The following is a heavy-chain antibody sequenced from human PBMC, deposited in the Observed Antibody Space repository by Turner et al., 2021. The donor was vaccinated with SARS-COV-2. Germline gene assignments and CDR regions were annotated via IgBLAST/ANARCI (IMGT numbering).Heavy chain of an antibody. V-gene: IGHV4-59*04. CDR3: ARHSPELRGDFFDY. Sequence: QVQLQESGPGLVKPSETLSLTCTVSGGSISSYYWSWIRQPPGKGLEWIGSIYYSGSTYNNSSLKSRVTMSVDTSKNQFSLKLTSVTAADTAVYYCARHSPELRGDFFDYWGQGTLVTVSS. CDR2: IYYSGST. CDR1: GGSISSYY. J-gene: IGHJ4*02. D-gene: IGHD1-26*01.